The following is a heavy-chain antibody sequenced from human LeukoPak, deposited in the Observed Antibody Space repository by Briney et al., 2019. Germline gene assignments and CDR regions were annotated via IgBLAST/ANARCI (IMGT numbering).Heavy chain of an antibody. CDR2: IIPIFGTA. V-gene: IGHV1-69*13. CDR1: GGTFSSYA. CDR3: ARSGFYYYDSSGYYLPSFDY. J-gene: IGHJ4*02. Sequence: SEKVSCKASGGTFSSYAISWVRQAPGQGLEWMGGIIPIFGTANYAQKFQGRVTITADESTSTAYMELSSLRSEDTAVYYCARSGFYYYDSSGYYLPSFDYWGQGTLVTVSS. D-gene: IGHD3-22*01.